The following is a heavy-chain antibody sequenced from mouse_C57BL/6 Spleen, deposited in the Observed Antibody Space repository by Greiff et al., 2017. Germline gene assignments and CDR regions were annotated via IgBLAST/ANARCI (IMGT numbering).Heavy chain of an antibody. CDR2: LSSGGDYI. J-gene: IGHJ4*01. V-gene: IGHV5-9-1*02. Sequence: DVHLVASWEGLVKPGGSLKLSCAASGFTFRSYAMSWVRQTPETRLAWVAYLSSGGDYIYYADTVKGRFTISRDNARNTLYLQMSSLKSEDTAMYYCTREDRYGSSYGNYYAMDYWGQGTSVTVSS. D-gene: IGHD1-1*01. CDR1: GFTFRSYA. CDR3: TREDRYGSSYGNYYAMDY.